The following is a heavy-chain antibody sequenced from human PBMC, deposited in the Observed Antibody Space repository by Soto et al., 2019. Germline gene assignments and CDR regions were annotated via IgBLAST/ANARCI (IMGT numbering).Heavy chain of an antibody. CDR1: GGSVSSGSYY. CDR3: ARDWEGYYFDY. D-gene: IGHD1-26*01. Sequence: SETLSLTCTVSGGSVSSGSYYWSWIRQPPGKGLEWIGYIYYSGSTNYNPSLKSRVTISVDTSKNQFSLKLSSVTAADTAVYYCARDWEGYYFDYWGQGTLVTVSS. V-gene: IGHV4-61*01. CDR2: IYYSGST. J-gene: IGHJ4*02.